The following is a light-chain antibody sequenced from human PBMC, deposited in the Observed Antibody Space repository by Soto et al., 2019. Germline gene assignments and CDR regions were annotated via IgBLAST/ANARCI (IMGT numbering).Light chain of an antibody. Sequence: QSVLTQPASVSGSPGQSITISCTGTSSDVGGYNYVSWYQQHPGKAPQLMIYEVSHRPSGVSNRFSGSKSGNTASLTISGLQAEDEDDYYCSSYTRSSSVVFGGGTQLTVL. CDR2: EVS. CDR3: SSYTRSSSVV. CDR1: SSDVGGYNY. J-gene: IGLJ3*02. V-gene: IGLV2-14*01.